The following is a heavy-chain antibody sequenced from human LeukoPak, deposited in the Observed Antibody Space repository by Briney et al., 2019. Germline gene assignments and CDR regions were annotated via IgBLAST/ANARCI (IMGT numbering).Heavy chain of an antibody. D-gene: IGHD4-17*01. J-gene: IGHJ4*02. CDR2: INTNTGNP. Sequence: ASVKVSCKASGGTFSSYAISWVRQAPGQGLEWMGWINTNTGNPTYAQGFTGRFVFSLDTSVSTAYLQISSLKAEDTAVYYCARGSLPLPTYGDYPPPALNWGQGTLVTVSS. V-gene: IGHV7-4-1*02. CDR1: GGTFSSYA. CDR3: ARGSLPLPTYGDYPPPALN.